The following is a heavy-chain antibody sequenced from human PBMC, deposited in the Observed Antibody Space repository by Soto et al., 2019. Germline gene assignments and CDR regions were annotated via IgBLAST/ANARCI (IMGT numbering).Heavy chain of an antibody. D-gene: IGHD4-17*01. J-gene: IGHJ6*02. CDR1: XFSLTTGRMG. CDR3: ARVNADSSSXYHGLDA. V-gene: IGHV2-26*03. CDR2: FFSDVER. Sequence: SGPTLVNPTETLTLTCNIAXFSLTTGRMGVSWIRQAPGKALEWLANFFSDVERSYGPSLQRRLTLSSESSGTQVILSMTDMGPVDAGTYFCARVNADSSSXYHGLDAWGQGTTVTVSS.